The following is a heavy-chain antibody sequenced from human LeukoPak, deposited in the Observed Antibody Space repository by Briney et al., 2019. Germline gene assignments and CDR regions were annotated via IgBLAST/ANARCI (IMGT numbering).Heavy chain of an antibody. CDR1: GYTFTSYD. CDR2: MNPNSGNT. D-gene: IGHD5-18*01. Sequence: GSSVKVSCKASGYTFTSYDINWVRQATGQGLEWMGWMNPNSGNTGYAQKFQGRVTMTRNTSISTAYMELSSLRSEDTAVYYCARGVGGYSYGLGAYWFDPWGQGTLVTVSS. J-gene: IGHJ5*02. V-gene: IGHV1-8*01. CDR3: ARGVGGYSYGLGAYWFDP.